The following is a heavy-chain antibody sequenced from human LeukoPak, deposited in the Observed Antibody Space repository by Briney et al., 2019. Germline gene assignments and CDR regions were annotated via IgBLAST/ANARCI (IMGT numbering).Heavy chain of an antibody. J-gene: IGHJ2*01. CDR3: VRLSLHSSGNNWYFDL. D-gene: IGHD3-22*01. CDR2: IYYSGNT. Sequence: SETLSLTCTVSGGSISGYYWSWIRQPPGKGLEYIGYIYYSGNTNYNPSLKSRVTILVDTSKNQFSLKLSSVTAADTAMYYCVRLSLHSSGNNWYFDLWGRGTLVTVSS. V-gene: IGHV4-59*01. CDR1: GGSISGYY.